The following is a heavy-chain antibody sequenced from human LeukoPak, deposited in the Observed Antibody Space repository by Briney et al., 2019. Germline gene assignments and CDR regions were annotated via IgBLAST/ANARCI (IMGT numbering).Heavy chain of an antibody. CDR3: ARAEYYDYIWGSYRSVDY. D-gene: IGHD3-16*02. Sequence: SETLSLTCAVYGGSFSGYYWSWLRQPPGKGLEWIGEINHSESTNYNSSLKSRVTISVDTSKNQFSLKLSSVTAADTAVYYCARAEYYDYIWGSYRSVDYWGQGTLVTVSS. V-gene: IGHV4-34*01. CDR2: INHSEST. CDR1: GGSFSGYY. J-gene: IGHJ4*02.